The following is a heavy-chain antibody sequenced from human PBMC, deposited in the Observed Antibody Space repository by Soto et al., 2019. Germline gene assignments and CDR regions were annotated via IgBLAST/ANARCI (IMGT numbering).Heavy chain of an antibody. CDR2: IYYSGST. D-gene: IGHD3-10*01. J-gene: IGHJ4*02. CDR3: ARDQGGSGSYAFDY. V-gene: IGHV4-31*03. CDR1: GGSISSGGYY. Sequence: QVQLQESGPGLVKPSQTLSLTCTVSGGSISSGGYYWSWIRQHPGKGLELIGYIYYSGSTYYNPSLKSRVTISVDTSKNQFSLMLSSVTAADTAVYYCARDQGGSGSYAFDYWGQGTLVTVSS.